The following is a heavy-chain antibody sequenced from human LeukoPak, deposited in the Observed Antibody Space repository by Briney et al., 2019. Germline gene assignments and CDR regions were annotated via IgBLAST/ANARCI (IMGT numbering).Heavy chain of an antibody. V-gene: IGHV3-33*01. J-gene: IGHJ3*02. D-gene: IGHD5-24*01. CDR3: ARDRRFTAFDI. CDR2: IWYDGSNK. Sequence: GRSLRLPRAACGFTFSSYGMHWVRQAPGKGLEWVAVIWYDGSNKYYADSVKGRFTISRDNSKNTMYLQMNSLRAEDTAVYYCARDRRFTAFDIWGQGTMVTVSS. CDR1: GFTFSSYG.